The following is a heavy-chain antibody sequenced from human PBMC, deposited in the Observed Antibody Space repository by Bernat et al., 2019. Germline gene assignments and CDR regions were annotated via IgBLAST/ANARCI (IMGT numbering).Heavy chain of an antibody. V-gene: IGHV3-21*05. CDR1: GFTFSSYS. CDR3: AREGSGWGNDAFDI. CDR2: ISSSGSTI. D-gene: IGHD6-19*01. J-gene: IGHJ3*02. Sequence: EVQLVESGGGLVKPGGSLRLSCAASGFTFSSYSMNWVRQAPGKGLEWVSYISSSGSTIYYADSVKGRFTISRDNAKNSLYLQMNSLRAEDTAVYYCAREGSGWGNDAFDIWGQGTMVTVSS.